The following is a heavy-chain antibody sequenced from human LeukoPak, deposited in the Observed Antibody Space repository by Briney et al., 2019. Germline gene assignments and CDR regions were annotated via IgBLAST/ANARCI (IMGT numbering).Heavy chain of an antibody. Sequence: ASVKVSCKASGYTFTSYGISWVRQAPGQGLEWMGWISAYNGNTNYAQKLQGRVTMTTDTSTSTAYMELRSLRSDDTAVYYCAREITIFGVVAINYYYGMDVWGQGTTVTVSS. CDR2: ISAYNGNT. V-gene: IGHV1-18*01. D-gene: IGHD3-3*01. J-gene: IGHJ6*02. CDR1: GYTFTSYG. CDR3: AREITIFGVVAINYYYGMDV.